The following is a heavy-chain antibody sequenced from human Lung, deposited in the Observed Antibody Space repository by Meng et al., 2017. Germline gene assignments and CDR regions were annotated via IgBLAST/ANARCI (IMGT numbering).Heavy chain of an antibody. CDR2: INHSGST. J-gene: IGHJ4*02. CDR3: ARGPTTMAHDFDY. CDR1: GGSFSDYY. V-gene: IGHV4-34*01. D-gene: IGHD4-11*01. Sequence: QVQLQQCGDGLFKPSETLSLTCVVSGGSFSDYYWSWIRQPPGKGLEWIGEINHSGSTNYNPSLESRATISVDTSQNNLSLKLSSVTAADSAVYDCARGPTTMAHDFDYWGQGTLVTVSS.